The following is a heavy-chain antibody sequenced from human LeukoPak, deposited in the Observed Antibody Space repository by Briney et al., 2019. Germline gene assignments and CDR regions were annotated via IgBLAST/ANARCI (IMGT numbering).Heavy chain of an antibody. D-gene: IGHD3-3*01. CDR3: ARGPDFGVSYYYYYMDV. CDR1: GGSISSYY. J-gene: IGHJ6*03. Sequence: SETLSLTCTVSGGSISSYYWSWIRQPPGKGLEWIGYIYYSGSTNYNPSLKSRVTISVDTSKNQFSLKLSSVTAADTAVYYCARGPDFGVSYYYYYMDVWGKGTTVTVSS. CDR2: IYYSGST. V-gene: IGHV4-59*01.